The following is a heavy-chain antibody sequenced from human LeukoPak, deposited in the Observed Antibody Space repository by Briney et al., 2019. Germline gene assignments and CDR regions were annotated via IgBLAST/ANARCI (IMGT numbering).Heavy chain of an antibody. V-gene: IGHV3-7*01. J-gene: IGHJ6*01. CDR1: GFTFSSYW. CDR2: IKQDGSEK. Sequence: GGSLRLSRAASGFTFSSYWMIWVPQAPGKGLERGADIKQDGSEKYYVDSVKGRFTISRDNAKNSLYLQMNSLRAEGTAVYYCARALGRVQPYYYNYGMDVWGQGTTVTVSS. D-gene: IGHD1-1*01. CDR3: ARALGRVQPYYYNYGMDV.